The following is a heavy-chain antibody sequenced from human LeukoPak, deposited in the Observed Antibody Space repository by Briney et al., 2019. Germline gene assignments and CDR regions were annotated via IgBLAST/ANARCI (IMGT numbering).Heavy chain of an antibody. V-gene: IGHV4-4*07. CDR2: IYTSGST. J-gene: IGHJ4*02. Sequence: SETLSLTCTVSGGSISSYYWSWIRQPAGKGLEWIGRIYTSGSTNYNPSLKSRVTMSVDTSKNQFSLKLSSVTAADTAVYYCASGQGIAAAGTWGFYYWGQGTLVTVSS. CDR3: ASGQGIAAAGTWGFYY. D-gene: IGHD6-13*01. CDR1: GGSISSYY.